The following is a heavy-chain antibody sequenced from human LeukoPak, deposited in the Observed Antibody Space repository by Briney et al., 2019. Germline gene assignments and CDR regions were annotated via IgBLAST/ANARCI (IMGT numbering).Heavy chain of an antibody. CDR3: ARSDSSGYYYY. Sequence: SETLSLTCAVYGGSFSGYYWSWIRQPPGKGLEWIGNIFYSGSTYYSPSLRSRVTISLDTSRNQFSLKLNSVTAADTAVYYCARSDSSGYYYYWGQGTLVTVSS. CDR2: IFYSGST. J-gene: IGHJ4*02. D-gene: IGHD3-22*01. CDR1: GGSFSGYY. V-gene: IGHV4-34*12.